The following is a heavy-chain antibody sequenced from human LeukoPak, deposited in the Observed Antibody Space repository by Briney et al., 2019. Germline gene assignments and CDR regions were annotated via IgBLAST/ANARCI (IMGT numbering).Heavy chain of an antibody. CDR1: VFTFSTYP. J-gene: IGHJ4*02. D-gene: IGHD2/OR15-2a*01. V-gene: IGHV3-23*01. CDR3: AKERPQTTSFDY. Sequence: GGSLRLSCAASVFTFSTYPMNWVRQAPGKGLEWVSTISGSGANTYYADSVKGRFTISRDNSRNTLYLQMNSLRAEDTAIYYCAKERPQTTSFDYWGQGTLVTVSS. CDR2: ISGSGANT.